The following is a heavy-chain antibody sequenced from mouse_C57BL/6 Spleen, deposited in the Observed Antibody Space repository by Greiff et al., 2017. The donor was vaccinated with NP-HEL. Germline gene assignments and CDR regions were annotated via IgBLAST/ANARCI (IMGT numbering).Heavy chain of an antibody. CDR2: ISSGGSYT. V-gene: IGHV5-6*01. CDR1: GFTFSSYG. CDR3: ARGGKSAMDY. Sequence: EVMLVESGGDLVKPGGSLKLSCAASGFTFSSYGMSWVRQTPDKRLEWVATISSGGSYTYYPDSVKGRFTISRDNAKNTLYLQMSSLKSEDTAMYYCARGGKSAMDYWGQGTSVTVSS. D-gene: IGHD2-1*01. J-gene: IGHJ4*01.